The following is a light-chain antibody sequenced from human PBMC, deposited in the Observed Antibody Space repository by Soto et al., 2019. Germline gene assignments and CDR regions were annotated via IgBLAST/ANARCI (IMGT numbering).Light chain of an antibody. CDR1: QSISSW. Sequence: DIQMTQSPSSLSASVGDRVSITGRASQSISSWLAWYQQKPGKAPKLLIYKASSLESGVPSRFSGSGSGTDFTLTISCLQSEDFATYYCQQYYSFPPTFGQGTMVDVK. CDR3: QQYYSFPPT. CDR2: KAS. J-gene: IGKJ1*01. V-gene: IGKV1-5*03.